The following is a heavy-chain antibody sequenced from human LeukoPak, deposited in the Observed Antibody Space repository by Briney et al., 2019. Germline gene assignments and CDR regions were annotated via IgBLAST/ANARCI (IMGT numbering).Heavy chain of an antibody. V-gene: IGHV4-4*07. D-gene: IGHD3-10*01. CDR2: IHTSGDT. J-gene: IGHJ1*01. CDR1: GGSMSSYC. Sequence: PSETLSLTCTASGGSMSSYCWSWIRQPAGKGLEWVGRIHTSGDTNYNPSLKSRVTMSVDTSKNQFSLKLSSVTAADTAVYYCARGTRPITMVRNMIWVSGEYCQHLGQGTLVTVSS. CDR3: ARGTRPITMVRNMIWVSGEYCQH.